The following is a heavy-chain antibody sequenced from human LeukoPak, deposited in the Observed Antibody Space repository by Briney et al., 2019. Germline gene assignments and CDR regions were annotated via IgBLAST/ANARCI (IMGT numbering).Heavy chain of an antibody. CDR2: IIPIFGTA. J-gene: IGHJ3*02. V-gene: IGHV1-69*05. D-gene: IGHD5-12*01. CDR3: ARPVGYSGPDAFDI. CDR1: GGTFSSYA. Sequence: SVKVSCKASGGTFSSYAISWVRQAPGQGLEWMGGIIPIFGTANYAQKFQGRVTTTTDESTSTAYMELSSLRSEDTAVYYCARPVGYSGPDAFDIWGQGTMVTVSS.